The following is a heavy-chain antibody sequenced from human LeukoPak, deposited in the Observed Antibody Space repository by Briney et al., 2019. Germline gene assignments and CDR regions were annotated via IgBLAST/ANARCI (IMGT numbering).Heavy chain of an antibody. Sequence: SETLSLTCTVSGDSISSSSWTWIRQSPGKGLESLGLISNNGKTKYKSSFEGRVSMSLDTSKGQFSLTLSSVTAADTAVYFCARRIYSGTVRHLLYSFMDVWGKGTTVIVS. D-gene: IGHD2-21*01. J-gene: IGHJ6*03. V-gene: IGHV4-59*08. CDR2: ISNNGKT. CDR1: GDSISSSS. CDR3: ARRIYSGTVRHLLYSFMDV.